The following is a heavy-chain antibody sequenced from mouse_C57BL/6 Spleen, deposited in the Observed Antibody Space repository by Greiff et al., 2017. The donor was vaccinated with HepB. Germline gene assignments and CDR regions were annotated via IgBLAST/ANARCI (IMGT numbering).Heavy chain of an antibody. D-gene: IGHD1-1*01. V-gene: IGHV3-6*01. CDR3: AREDYGSDY. CDR2: ISYDGSN. Sequence: DVHLVESGPGLVKPSQSLSLTCSVTGYSITSGYYWNWIRQFPGNKLEWMGYISYDGSNNYNPSLKNRISITRDTSKNQFFLKLNSVTTEDTATYYCAREDYGSDYWGQGTTLTVSS. CDR1: GYSITSGYY. J-gene: IGHJ2*01.